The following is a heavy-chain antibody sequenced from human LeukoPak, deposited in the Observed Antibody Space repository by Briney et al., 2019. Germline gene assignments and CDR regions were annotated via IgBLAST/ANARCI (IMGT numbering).Heavy chain of an antibody. D-gene: IGHD4-23*01. Sequence: GRSLRLSCAASGFTFSSYAMHWVRQAPGKGLEWVAVISYDGSNKYYADSVKGRFTISRDNSENTLYLQMNSLRAEDTAVYYCAREDYGGNWFDYWGQGTLVTVSS. CDR3: AREDYGGNWFDY. CDR1: GFTFSSYA. V-gene: IGHV3-30-3*01. J-gene: IGHJ4*02. CDR2: ISYDGSNK.